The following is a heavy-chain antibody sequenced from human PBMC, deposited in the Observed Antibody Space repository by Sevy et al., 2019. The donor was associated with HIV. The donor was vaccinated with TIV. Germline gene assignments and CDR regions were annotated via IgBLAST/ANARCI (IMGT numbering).Heavy chain of an antibody. J-gene: IGHJ4*02. CDR3: ARMGSSGWPADKYFAS. CDR1: GFSLTTSGMC. CDR2: IDWDDDK. D-gene: IGHD6-19*01. Sequence: SGPTLVKPTQTLTLTCTFSGFSLTTSGMCVTWIRQPPGKALEWLARIDWDDDKYYSTSLKTRLTISKDTSKNQVVLTRTNMDPVDTATYYCARMGSSGWPADKYFASWGQGTLVTVSS. V-gene: IGHV2-70*11.